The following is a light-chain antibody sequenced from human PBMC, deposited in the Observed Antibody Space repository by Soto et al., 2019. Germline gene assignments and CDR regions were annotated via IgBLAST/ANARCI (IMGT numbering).Light chain of an antibody. CDR3: GTWDSSLSAGV. CDR2: ENN. Sequence: QPVLTQPPSVSAPPGQKVTISCSGSSSNIGNNYLSWYQQLPGTAPKLLIYENNKRPSGIPDRFSGSKSGTSATLGITGLQTGDEADYYCGTWDSSLSAGVFGEGTKLTVL. CDR1: SSNIGNNY. J-gene: IGLJ3*02. V-gene: IGLV1-51*02.